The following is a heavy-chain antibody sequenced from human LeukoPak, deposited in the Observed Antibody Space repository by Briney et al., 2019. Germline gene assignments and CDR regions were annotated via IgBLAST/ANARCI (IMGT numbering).Heavy chain of an antibody. V-gene: IGHV3-11*01. D-gene: IGHD1-26*01. J-gene: IGHJ4*02. Sequence: GGSLRLSCAASGFTFSDYHMSWIRQAPGKGLEWVSYISSSGSTIYYADSVKGRFTISRDNAKNSLYLQMNSLRAEDTAVYYCARDGSERWPQYYFDYWGQGTLVTVSS. CDR2: ISSSGSTI. CDR3: ARDGSERWPQYYFDY. CDR1: GFTFSDYH.